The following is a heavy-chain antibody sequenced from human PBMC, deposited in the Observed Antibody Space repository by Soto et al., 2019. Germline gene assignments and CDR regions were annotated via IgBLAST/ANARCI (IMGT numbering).Heavy chain of an antibody. CDR2: IYYSGST. CDR3: ARDTKKRGGGYRIFAY. V-gene: IGHV4-31*03. CDR1: GGSISSGGYY. J-gene: IGHJ4*02. D-gene: IGHD3-3*01. Sequence: SETLSLTCTVSGGSISSGGYYWIWIRQHPGKGLEWIGYIYYSGSTYYNPSLKSRVTISVDTSKNQFSLKLSSVTAADTAVYFCARDTKKRGGGYRIFAYWGRGPLAPVS.